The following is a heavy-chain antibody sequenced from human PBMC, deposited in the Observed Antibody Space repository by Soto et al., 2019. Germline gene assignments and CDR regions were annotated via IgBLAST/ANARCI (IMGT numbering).Heavy chain of an antibody. Sequence: PSETLSLTCTVSGGSIGSYYWSWVRQSPGKGLEWIGYIYHNGITKYNPSLKSRGTISADTSKNQFSLNLSSVTAADTAVYYCARRASGWPFDSWGQGSLVTVSS. V-gene: IGHV4-59*08. D-gene: IGHD6-19*01. J-gene: IGHJ4*02. CDR3: ARRASGWPFDS. CDR1: GGSIGSYY. CDR2: IYHNGIT.